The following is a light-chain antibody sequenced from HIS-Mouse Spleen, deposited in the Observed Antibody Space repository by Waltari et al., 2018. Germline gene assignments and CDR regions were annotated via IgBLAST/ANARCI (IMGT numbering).Light chain of an antibody. CDR3: SSYTSSSFNVV. CDR1: SSDVGGYNF. J-gene: IGLJ2*01. V-gene: IGLV2-14*03. CDR2: DVS. Sequence: QSALTQPASVSGSPGPSITISCTGTSSDVGGYNFVSWYQQHPGKARKLIIYDVSNRPSGVSNRFSGSKSGNTASLTISGLQAEDEADYYCSSYTSSSFNVVFGGGTKLTVL.